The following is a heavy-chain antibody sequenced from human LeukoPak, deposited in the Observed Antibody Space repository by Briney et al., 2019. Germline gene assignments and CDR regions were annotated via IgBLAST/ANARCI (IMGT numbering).Heavy chain of an antibody. CDR1: GSSFTSYW. V-gene: IGHV5-51*01. CDR3: ARHSSGWYGNYYYYMDV. Sequence: GGSLKFSCKGSGSSFTSYWIGWVRPMPGKGREWMGIIYPGHSDTRYSPSFQGQVTISADKSISTAYLQWSSLKASDTAMYYCARHSSGWYGNYYYYMDVWGKETTVTVSS. D-gene: IGHD6-19*01. CDR2: IYPGHSDT. J-gene: IGHJ6*03.